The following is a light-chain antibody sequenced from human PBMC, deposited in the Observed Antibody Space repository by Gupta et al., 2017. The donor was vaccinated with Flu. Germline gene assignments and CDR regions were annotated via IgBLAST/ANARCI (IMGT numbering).Light chain of an antibody. CDR1: QDINNN. J-gene: IGKJ2*01. Sequence: EIVMTQSPVTLSVSPGERATLSCRASQDINNNLAWYQQKPGQAPRLLIYGASTRATGISARFSGSGSGTEFTLTISSLQSEDFAVYYCQQYNIWPPVTFGQGTKLEIK. CDR2: GAS. CDR3: QQYNIWPPVT. V-gene: IGKV3-15*01.